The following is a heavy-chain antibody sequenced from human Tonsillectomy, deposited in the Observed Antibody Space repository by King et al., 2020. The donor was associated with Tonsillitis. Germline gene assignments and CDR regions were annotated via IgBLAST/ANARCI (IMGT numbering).Heavy chain of an antibody. D-gene: IGHD4-11*01. Sequence: VQLVESGGGLVQPGRSLRLSCAASGFTFDDYAMHWVRQAPGKGLEWVSGISWNSGSIGYADSVKGRFTISRDNAKNSLYLQMNSLRAEDTALYYCAKYRLEGSMQAFYYFDYWGQGTLVTVSS. V-gene: IGHV3-9*01. J-gene: IGHJ4*02. CDR3: AKYRLEGSMQAFYYFDY. CDR1: GFTFDDYA. CDR2: ISWNSGSI.